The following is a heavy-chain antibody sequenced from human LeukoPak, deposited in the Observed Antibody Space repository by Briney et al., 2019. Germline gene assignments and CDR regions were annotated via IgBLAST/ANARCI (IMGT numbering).Heavy chain of an antibody. D-gene: IGHD1-26*01. CDR1: GFTFSSYA. Sequence: GGSLRLSCAASGFTFSSYAMHWVRQAPGKGLEWVAVISYDGSNKYYADSVKGRFTISRDNSKNTLYLQMNSLRAEDTAVYYCASMIVGALDIWGQGTMVTVSS. CDR2: ISYDGSNK. J-gene: IGHJ3*02. V-gene: IGHV3-30*14. CDR3: ASMIVGALDI.